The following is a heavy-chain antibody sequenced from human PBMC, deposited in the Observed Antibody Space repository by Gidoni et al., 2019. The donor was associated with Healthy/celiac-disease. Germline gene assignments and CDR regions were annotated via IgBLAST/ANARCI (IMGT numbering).Heavy chain of an antibody. V-gene: IGHV3-48*01. CDR3: ASVSTVTTRLVWLSGMDV. J-gene: IGHJ6*01. CDR2: ISSSSSTI. CDR1: GFTFSSYS. D-gene: IGHD4-17*01. Sequence: EVQLVESGGGLVQPGGSLRLSCAASGFTFSSYSMNWVRQAPGKGLEWVSYISSSSSTIYYADSVKGRFTISRDNAKNSLYLQMNSLRAEDTAVYYCASVSTVTTRLVWLSGMDVWGQGTTVTVSS.